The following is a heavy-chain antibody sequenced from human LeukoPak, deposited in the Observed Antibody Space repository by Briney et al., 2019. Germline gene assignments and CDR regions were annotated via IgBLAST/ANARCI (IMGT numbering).Heavy chain of an antibody. CDR3: AKVRWGSDNALDS. CDR1: GFTFSSYG. V-gene: IGHV3-23*01. CDR2: ISGSGGST. Sequence: GGSLRLSCAASGFTFSSYGMSWVPQAPGKGLEWVSAISGSGGSTYYADSVKGRFTISRDNSKNTLYLQMNSLRAEDTAVYYCAKVRWGSDNALDSWGQGTLVTASS. D-gene: IGHD3-16*01. J-gene: IGHJ4*02.